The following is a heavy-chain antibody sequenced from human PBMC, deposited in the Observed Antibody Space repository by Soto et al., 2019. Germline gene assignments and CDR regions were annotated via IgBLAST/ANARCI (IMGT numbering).Heavy chain of an antibody. CDR1: GFTFDDYA. D-gene: IGHD4-17*01. CDR3: AKSKGDLEILKTTVTTFWGPFHI. CDR2: ITWNSGSR. V-gene: IGHV3-9*01. J-gene: IGHJ3*02. Sequence: EVQLVESGGGLVQPGRSLRLSCAASGFTFDDYAMHWVRQAPGKGPEWVSGITWNSGSRGYAESVRGRFTISRDNAKSSLYLQMNSLRAEDTALYSCAKSKGDLEILKTTVTTFWGPFHIWGQGTLVTVSS.